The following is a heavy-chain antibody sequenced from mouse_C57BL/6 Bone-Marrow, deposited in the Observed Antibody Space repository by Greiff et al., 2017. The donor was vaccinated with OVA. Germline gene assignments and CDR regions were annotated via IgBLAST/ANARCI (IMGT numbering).Heavy chain of an antibody. CDR3: AGGSYDYDRRHAMDY. V-gene: IGHV14-3*01. CDR1: GFNIKNTY. D-gene: IGHD2-4*01. Sequence: EVKLVESVAELVRPGASVKLSCTASGFNIKNTYMHWVKQRPEQGLEWIGRIDPANGNTKYDPKFQGKATITADKSSNTAYLQLSSLTSDDTSIYYCAGGSYDYDRRHAMDYWGQGTSVTVSS. J-gene: IGHJ4*01. CDR2: IDPANGNT.